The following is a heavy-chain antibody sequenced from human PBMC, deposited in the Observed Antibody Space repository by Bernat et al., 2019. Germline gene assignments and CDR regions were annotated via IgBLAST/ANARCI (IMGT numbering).Heavy chain of an antibody. CDR3: ARTVSSLGPWYFDY. CDR2: ISSGSTYT. J-gene: IGHJ4*02. Sequence: QVHLVESGGGLVKPGGSLRLSCAASGFTFSDYYMSWIRQAPGKGLEWISYISSGSTYTEYADSVKVRFTISRDNAENSQHLQMNSLRAEDTAVYYCARTVSSLGPWYFDYWGQGTLVTVSS. D-gene: IGHD2-15*01. CDR1: GFTFSDYY. V-gene: IGHV3-11*05.